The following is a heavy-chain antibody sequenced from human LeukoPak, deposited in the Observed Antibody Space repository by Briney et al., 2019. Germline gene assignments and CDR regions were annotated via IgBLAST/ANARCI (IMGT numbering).Heavy chain of an antibody. V-gene: IGHV4-61*02. CDR2: IYPSGST. Sequence: SETLSLTCTVSGGSISSGNYYWSWIRQPAGKGLEWIGRIYPSGSTNYNPSLKSRVTISVDTSKNQFSLKLSSVTAADTAVYYCARDEIAAAGMSSRLGFNWFDPWGQGTLVTVSS. CDR1: GGSISSGNYY. J-gene: IGHJ5*02. D-gene: IGHD6-13*01. CDR3: ARDEIAAAGMSSRLGFNWFDP.